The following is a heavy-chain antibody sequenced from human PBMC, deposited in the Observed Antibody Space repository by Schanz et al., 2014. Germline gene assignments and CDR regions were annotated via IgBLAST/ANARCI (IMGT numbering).Heavy chain of an antibody. J-gene: IGHJ4*02. V-gene: IGHV3-21*03. CDR3: ARGGSGSHYRLDY. CDR1: GFNFSSYS. D-gene: IGHD1-26*01. CDR2: ISYGTSYI. Sequence: EVHLLESGGGLVEPGGSLRLSCAASGFNFSSYSLNWVRQAPGKGLEWVSSISYGTSYIYYADSMKGRFTVSRDNAENALYLQMNSLRAEDTGLYFCARGGSGSHYRLDYWGQGTLVTVSS.